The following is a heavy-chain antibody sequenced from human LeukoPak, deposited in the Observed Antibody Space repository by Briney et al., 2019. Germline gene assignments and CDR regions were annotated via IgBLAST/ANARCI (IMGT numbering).Heavy chain of an antibody. V-gene: IGHV3-30*02. CDR2: IRYDGSNK. CDR3: AKDLRVTIFLRGRPFPLDY. Sequence: GGSLRLSCAASGFTFSSYGMHWVRQAPGKGLERVAFIRYDGSNKYYADSVKGRFTISRDNSKNTLYLQMNSLRAEDTAVYYCAKDLRVTIFLRGRPFPLDYWGQGTLVTVSS. J-gene: IGHJ4*02. CDR1: GFTFSSYG. D-gene: IGHD3-9*01.